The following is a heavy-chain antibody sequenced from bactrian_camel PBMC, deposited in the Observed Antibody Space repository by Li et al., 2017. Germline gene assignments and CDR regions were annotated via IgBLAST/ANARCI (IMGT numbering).Heavy chain of an antibody. Sequence: HVQLVESGGGSVQAGENLRLSCTASGFSFDGQGMGWYRGPGTECELVAHLNDDGTTDYADSVKGRFTISQDNAKQQLYLQMNDLKPEDTSVYYCAADWSRFGNQCAFRAPYGQGTQVTVS. V-gene: IGHV3S55*01. D-gene: IGHD1*01. J-gene: IGHJ4*01. CDR2: LNDDGTT. CDR1: GFSFDGQG.